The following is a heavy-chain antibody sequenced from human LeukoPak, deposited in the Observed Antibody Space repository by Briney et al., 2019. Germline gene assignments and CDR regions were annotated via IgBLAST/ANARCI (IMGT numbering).Heavy chain of an antibody. D-gene: IGHD1-1*01. CDR3: ARGITQKYGTDY. CDR2: INHSGST. CDR1: GGSFSGYY. J-gene: IGHJ4*02. V-gene: IGHV4-34*01. Sequence: SETLSLTCAVYGGSFSGYYWSWIRQPPGKGLEWIGEINHSGSTNYNPSLKSRVTISVDTSKNQFSLKLSSVTAADTAVYYCARGITQKYGTDYWGQGTLVTVSS.